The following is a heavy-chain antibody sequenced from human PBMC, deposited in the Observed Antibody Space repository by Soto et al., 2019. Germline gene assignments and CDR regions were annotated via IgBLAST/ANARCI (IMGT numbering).Heavy chain of an antibody. J-gene: IGHJ6*02. CDR2: VYYGGST. D-gene: IGHD1-1*01. V-gene: IGHV4-59*01. Sequence: ETLSLTCTVSGGSISSNYWSWIRQPPGTGLEWIGYVYYGGSTNYNPSLKSRVTISLDTSKNQFSLKLSSVTAADTAVYYCARVPAAYNIYYYGMDVWGQGTTVTSP. CDR1: GGSISSNY. CDR3: ARVPAAYNIYYYGMDV.